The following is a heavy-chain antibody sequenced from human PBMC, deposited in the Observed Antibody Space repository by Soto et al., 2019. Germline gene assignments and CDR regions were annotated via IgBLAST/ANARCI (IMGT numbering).Heavy chain of an antibody. Sequence: SETLSLTCTVSGGSIISGGYYFICIRQHPGKGLEWIGYIYYSGSTYYNPSLKSRVTISVDTSKNQFSLKLSSVTAADTAVYYCARGVSDYVWGSYRGNWFDPWGQGTLVTV. CDR3: ARGVSDYVWGSYRGNWFDP. V-gene: IGHV4-31*03. CDR2: IYYSGST. CDR1: GGSIISGGYY. J-gene: IGHJ5*02. D-gene: IGHD3-16*02.